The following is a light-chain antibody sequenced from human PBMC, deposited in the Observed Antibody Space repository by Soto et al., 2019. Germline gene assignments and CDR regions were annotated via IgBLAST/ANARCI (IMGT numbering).Light chain of an antibody. CDR3: QQYGSSQWT. Sequence: VMTQSPATLSVSPGESATSSGRASQTVSRNLAWYQQRHGQDQRILIYGEYTRATGIQARFSGSGSGTDFTLTIRSLQPEEFAVYYCQQYGSSQWTGGNGTKVDIK. J-gene: IGKJ1*01. CDR2: GEY. V-gene: IGKV3D-15*01. CDR1: QTVSRN.